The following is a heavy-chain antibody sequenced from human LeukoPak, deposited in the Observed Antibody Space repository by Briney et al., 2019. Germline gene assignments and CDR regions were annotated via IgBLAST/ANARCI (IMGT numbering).Heavy chain of an antibody. V-gene: IGHV1-46*01. CDR1: GYTFTSYY. Sequence: RASVKVSCKASGYTFTSYYMHWVRQAPGQGLEWMGIINPSGGSTSYAQKFQGRVTMTRDTSTSTVYMELSSLRAEDTAVYYCAKVSLWFGELSPFDYWGQGTLVTVSS. D-gene: IGHD3-10*01. CDR2: INPSGGST. J-gene: IGHJ4*02. CDR3: AKVSLWFGELSPFDY.